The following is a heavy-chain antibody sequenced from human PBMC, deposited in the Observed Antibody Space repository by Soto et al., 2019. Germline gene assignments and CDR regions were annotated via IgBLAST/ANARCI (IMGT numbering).Heavy chain of an antibody. D-gene: IGHD3-3*01. CDR2: IIPIFGTA. J-gene: IGHJ4*02. Sequence: ASVKVSCKASGGTFSSYAISWVRQAPGQGLEWMGGIIPIFGTANYAQKFQGRVTITADESTSTAYMELSSLRSEDTAVYYCATQRGDFWSGYYTPKAFDYWGQGTLVTVSS. CDR1: GGTFSSYA. V-gene: IGHV1-69*13. CDR3: ATQRGDFWSGYYTPKAFDY.